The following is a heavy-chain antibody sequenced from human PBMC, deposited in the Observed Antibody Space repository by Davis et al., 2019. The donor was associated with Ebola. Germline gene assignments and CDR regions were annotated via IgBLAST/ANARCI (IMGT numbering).Heavy chain of an antibody. Sequence: GGSLRLSCAASGFSFSAYSMNWVRQAPGKGLEWISYISSGSSVIYYADSVNGRFTISRDNAKNSLYLQMNSLRDEDTAVYYCARYGGAGPQLNYWGRGTLVTVSS. V-gene: IGHV3-48*02. CDR1: GFSFSAYS. CDR2: ISSGSSVI. D-gene: IGHD6-19*01. J-gene: IGHJ2*01. CDR3: ARYGGAGPQLNY.